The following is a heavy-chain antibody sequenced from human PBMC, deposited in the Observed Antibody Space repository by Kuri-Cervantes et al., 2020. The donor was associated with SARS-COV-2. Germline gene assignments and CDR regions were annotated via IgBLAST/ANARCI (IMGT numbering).Heavy chain of an antibody. V-gene: IGHV1-18*01. CDR3: ARDIPGGFDWLLRSDYYYYYMDV. CDR2: ISAYNSNT. J-gene: IGHJ6*03. D-gene: IGHD3-9*01. CDR1: GYTFTSYG. Sequence: ASVKVSCKASGYTFTSYGISWVRQAPGQGLEWMGWISAYNSNTNYAQKLQGRVTMTTDTSTNTAYMELRSLRSDDTAVYYCARDIPGGFDWLLRSDYYYYYMDVWGKGTTVTVSS.